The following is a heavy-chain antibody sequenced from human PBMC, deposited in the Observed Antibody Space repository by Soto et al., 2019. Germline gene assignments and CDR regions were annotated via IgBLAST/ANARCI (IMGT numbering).Heavy chain of an antibody. CDR2: ISSSGSTI. CDR3: ARDHKGGYYYYGMDV. CDR1: GFTFSNYA. Sequence: PGGSLRLSCAASGFTFSNYAMTWVRQAPGKGLEWVSYISSSGSTIYYADSVKGRFTISRDNAKNSLYLQMNSLRAEDTAVYYCARDHKGGYYYYGMDVWGQGTTVTVSS. V-gene: IGHV3-48*03. J-gene: IGHJ6*02.